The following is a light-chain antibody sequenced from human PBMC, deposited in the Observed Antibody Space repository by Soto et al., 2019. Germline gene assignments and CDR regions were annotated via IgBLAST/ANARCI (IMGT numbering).Light chain of an antibody. V-gene: IGKV3D-15*01. Sequence: IVMTQSPASLSVSPGERATLSCRASQNVGTNLAWYQQKPGQAPRPLIYGTSTRAPGIPANFSGSGSGTEFTLTVNSLQSEESAVYYCQQYNNWGLAFGGGTKVDIK. CDR1: QNVGTN. CDR2: GTS. J-gene: IGKJ4*01. CDR3: QQYNNWGLA.